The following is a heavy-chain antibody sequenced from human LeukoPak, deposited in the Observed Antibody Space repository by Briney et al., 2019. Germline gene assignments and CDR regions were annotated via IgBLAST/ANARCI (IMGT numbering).Heavy chain of an antibody. Sequence: PSETLSLTCTVSGGSISSQYWSWIRQPPGKGLEWIGYIYYSGSTNYNPSLKSRVTISVDTSKNQFSLKLSSVTAADTAVYYCARDQGAGYSYGPDAFDIWGQGTMVTVSS. CDR1: GGSISSQY. CDR3: ARDQGAGYSYGPDAFDI. CDR2: IYYSGST. V-gene: IGHV4-59*11. D-gene: IGHD5-18*01. J-gene: IGHJ3*02.